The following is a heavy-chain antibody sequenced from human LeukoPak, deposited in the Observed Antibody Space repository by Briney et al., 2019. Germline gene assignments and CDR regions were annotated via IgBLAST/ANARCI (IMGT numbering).Heavy chain of an antibody. V-gene: IGHV1-2*06. J-gene: IGHJ4*02. Sequence: GASVKVSCKASGYTFTGYYMHWVRQAPGQGLEWMGRLNPNSGGTNCAQKFQDRVTMTRDTSISTAYMDLIRLTSDDTAVYYCARETGDSGSYSFDYWGQGTLVTVSS. CDR1: GYTFTGYY. D-gene: IGHD3-22*01. CDR2: LNPNSGGT. CDR3: ARETGDSGSYSFDY.